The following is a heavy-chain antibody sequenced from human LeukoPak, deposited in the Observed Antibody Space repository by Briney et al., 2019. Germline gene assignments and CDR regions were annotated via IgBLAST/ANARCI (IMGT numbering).Heavy chain of an antibody. CDR1: GFTFSSYS. J-gene: IGHJ3*02. CDR2: ISSSSSTI. D-gene: IGHD3-3*01. V-gene: IGHV3-48*04. CDR3: ARAADWSGYSPPHAFDI. Sequence: GGSLRLSCAASGFTFSSYSMNWVRQAPGKGLEWVSYISSSSSTIYYADSVKGRFTISRDNARNSLYLQMNSLRAEDTAVYYCARAADWSGYSPPHAFDIWGQGTMVTVSS.